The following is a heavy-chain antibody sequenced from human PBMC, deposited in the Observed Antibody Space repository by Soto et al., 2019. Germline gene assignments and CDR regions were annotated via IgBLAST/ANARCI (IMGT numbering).Heavy chain of an antibody. V-gene: IGHV3-23*01. CDR1: GFIFRNYA. CDR2: ISGSGVCT. CDR3: AKDVDTVGLSDGSGYFDL. D-gene: IGHD3-22*01. Sequence: EVQLLESGGGSVQPGGSLRLSCEASGFIFRNYAMSWVRQAPGKGLEWVSSISGSGVCTYYADSVQGRFTISRDNSTNTLFLQLSSLRAEDTALYYCAKDVDTVGLSDGSGYFDLWGQGALVTVSS. J-gene: IGHJ4*02.